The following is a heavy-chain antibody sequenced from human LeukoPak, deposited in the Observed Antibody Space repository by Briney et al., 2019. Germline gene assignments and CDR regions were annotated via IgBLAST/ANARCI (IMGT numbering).Heavy chain of an antibody. Sequence: GGSLRLSCAASGFTLSNYWMSWVRQAPGKGLEWVANINLDGSKQYYVESVKGQFTISRDNSKNTLYLQMNSLRAEDTAVYYCAKDRGIVATILYYFDYWGQGTLVTVSS. D-gene: IGHD5-12*01. CDR3: AKDRGIVATILYYFDY. CDR1: GFTLSNYW. CDR2: INLDGSKQ. J-gene: IGHJ4*02. V-gene: IGHV3-7*01.